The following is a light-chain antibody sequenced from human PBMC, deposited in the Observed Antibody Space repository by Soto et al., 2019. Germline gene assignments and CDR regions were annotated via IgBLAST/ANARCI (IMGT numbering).Light chain of an antibody. V-gene: IGKV1-5*03. J-gene: IGKJ1*01. CDR3: QQYNDYSWT. CDR2: KAS. CDR1: QSISAW. Sequence: DIQMTQSPSTLSASVGDRVSINCRASQSISAWLAWYQQKPGKAPRLLIYKASTLEIGVPSRFSGSGSGTEFTLTISSLQPDXVATYYCQQYNDYSWTFGQGTKVEIK.